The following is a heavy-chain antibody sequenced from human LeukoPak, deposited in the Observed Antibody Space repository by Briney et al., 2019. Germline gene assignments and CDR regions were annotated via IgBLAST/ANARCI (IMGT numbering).Heavy chain of an antibody. D-gene: IGHD5-18*01. V-gene: IGHV3-23*01. CDR1: GFTFNTFA. Sequence: PGGSLRLSCAASGFTFNTFAMSWVRQAPGKGLEWVSVISGSGGSTNFADSVKGRFTSSRDNSKNTLYLQMHSLRVEDTAVYYCAQGRLGYSYGAFDHWGQGTLVTVSS. CDR2: ISGSGGST. CDR3: AQGRLGYSYGAFDH. J-gene: IGHJ4*02.